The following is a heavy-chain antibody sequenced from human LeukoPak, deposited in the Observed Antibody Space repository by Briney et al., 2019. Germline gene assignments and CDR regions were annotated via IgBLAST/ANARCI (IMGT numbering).Heavy chain of an antibody. CDR2: INHSGST. D-gene: IGHD1-7*01. V-gene: IGHV4-34*01. J-gene: IGHJ5*02. CDR3: ARDSGTTGEGKFDP. CDR1: GGTFSGYY. Sequence: SETLSLTCAVYGGTFSGYYWSWIRQPPGKGLEWIGEINHSGSTNYNPSLKSRVTISVDTSKNQFSLKLSSVTAADTAVYYCARDSGTTGEGKFDPWGQGTLVTVSS.